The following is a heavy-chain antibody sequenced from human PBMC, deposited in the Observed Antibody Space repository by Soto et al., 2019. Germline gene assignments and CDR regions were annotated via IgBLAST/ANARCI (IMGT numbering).Heavy chain of an antibody. J-gene: IGHJ4*02. CDR2: VDSDGRGT. Sequence: EVQLVESGGGSVQPGGSLRLSCVASGITFTNYWMHWVRQVPGKGLVWVARVDSDGRGTSYADFVKGRFTISRDNAKNTLYLHMNSLRVEDTAMYYCGTVFEHWGKGIPVTVSS. CDR1: GITFTNYW. V-gene: IGHV3-74*01. CDR3: GTVFEH.